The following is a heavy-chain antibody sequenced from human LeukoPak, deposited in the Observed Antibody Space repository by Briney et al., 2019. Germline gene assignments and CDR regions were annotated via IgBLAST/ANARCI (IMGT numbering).Heavy chain of an antibody. CDR1: GFNFNNHW. CDR2: IKSDGTST. D-gene: IGHD1-26*01. Sequence: GGSLRLSCAASGFNFNNHWMHWVRQGPGKGLLWVARIKSDGTSTSYADSVKGRFTISRDNAKDTLYLQMNRLRAEDTAVYYWVRWLRGYSRKYDFHYYMDVWGKGATVTVSS. V-gene: IGHV3-74*01. CDR3: VRWLRGYSRKYDFHYYMDV. J-gene: IGHJ6*03.